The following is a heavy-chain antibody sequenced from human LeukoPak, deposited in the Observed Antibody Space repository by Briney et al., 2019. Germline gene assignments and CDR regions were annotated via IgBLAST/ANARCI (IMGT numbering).Heavy chain of an antibody. V-gene: IGHV5-51*01. CDR2: IYPDDSDT. CDR1: GHTFTDSW. D-gene: IGHD2-8*01. Sequence: GESLKISCEASGHTFTDSWIAWVRQKPGKGPEWMGLIYPDDSDTRYNPSFQGQVIISADKSISTAYLQWSSLKASDTAMYYCARSAGHCSDGLCYAYNWFDLWGQGTLVTVSS. CDR3: ARSAGHCSDGLCYAYNWFDL. J-gene: IGHJ5*02.